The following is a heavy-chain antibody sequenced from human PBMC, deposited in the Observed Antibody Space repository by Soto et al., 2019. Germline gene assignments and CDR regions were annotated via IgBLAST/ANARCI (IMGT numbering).Heavy chain of an antibody. J-gene: IGHJ5*02. CDR2: MNPNSGNT. CDR3: ARGIKYGAYSRWFDP. CDR1: GYTFTSYD. D-gene: IGHD4-17*01. V-gene: IGHV1-8*01. Sequence: QVQLVQSGAEVKKPGASMKVSCKASGYTFTSYDINWVRQATGQGLEYLGWMNPNSGNTAYVQKFQGRVTMTWDTSXSTAYMELSSLGSEDTAVYFCARGIKYGAYSRWFDPWGQGTLVTVSS.